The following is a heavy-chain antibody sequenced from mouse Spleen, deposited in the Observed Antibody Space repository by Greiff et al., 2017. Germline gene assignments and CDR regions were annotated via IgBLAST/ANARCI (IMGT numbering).Heavy chain of an antibody. CDR3: AREDHYPDY. J-gene: IGHJ2*01. CDR2: INSNGGST. V-gene: IGHV5-6-3*01. Sequence: EVKLVESGGGLVQPGGSLKLSCAASGFTFSSYGMSWVRQTPDKRLELVATINSNGGSTYYPDSVKGRFTISRDNAKNTLYLQMSSLKSEDTAMYYCAREDHYPDYWGQGTTLTVSS. CDR1: GFTFSSYG. D-gene: IGHD1-2*01.